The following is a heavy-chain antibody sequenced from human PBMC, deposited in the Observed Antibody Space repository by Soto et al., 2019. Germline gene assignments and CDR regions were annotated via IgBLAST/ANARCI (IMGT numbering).Heavy chain of an antibody. CDR2: ISTNGGTT. J-gene: IGHJ4*02. CDR3: VRKEGYCGGGSCYYQF. CDR1: GFNFDSFD. D-gene: IGHD2-15*01. Sequence: GALRISCSPLGFNFDSFDMPRVQQAPGKGLEYISGISTNGGTTYYVDSVKGRFTISRDNSKNTLYLQMNSLRFGDTAVYFCVRKEGYCGGGSCYYQFWGQGTLVTVSS. V-gene: IGHV3-64D*08.